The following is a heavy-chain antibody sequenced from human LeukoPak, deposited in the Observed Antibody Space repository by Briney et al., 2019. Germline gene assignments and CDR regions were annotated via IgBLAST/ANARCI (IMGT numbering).Heavy chain of an antibody. V-gene: IGHV4-30-2*01. D-gene: IGHD3-3*01. CDR3: AGGRHWTLDY. Sequence: TSETLSLTCAVSGGSISSGGYSWSWIRQPPGKGLEWVGYIYHSGSTYYNPSLKSRVTISVDRSKNQFSLKLSSVTAADTAVYYCAGGRHWTLDYWGQGTLVTVSS. CDR2: IYHSGST. CDR1: GGSISSGGYS. J-gene: IGHJ4*02.